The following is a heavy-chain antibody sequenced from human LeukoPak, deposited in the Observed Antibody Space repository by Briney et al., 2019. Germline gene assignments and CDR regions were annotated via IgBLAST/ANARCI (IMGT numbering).Heavy chain of an antibody. V-gene: IGHV1-69*05. D-gene: IGHD2-21*02. J-gene: IGHJ3*02. CDR3: ARDREHIVVVTATRDAFDI. CDR2: IIPIFGTA. CDR1: GGTFSSYA. Sequence: SVKVSCKASGGTFSSYAISWVRQAPGQGLEWMGRIIPIFGTANYAQKFQGRVTMTRDTSTSTVYMELSSLRSEDTAVYYCARDREHIVVVTATRDAFDIWGQGTMVTVSS.